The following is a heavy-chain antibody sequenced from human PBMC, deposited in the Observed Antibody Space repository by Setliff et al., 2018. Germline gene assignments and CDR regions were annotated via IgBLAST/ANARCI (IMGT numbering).Heavy chain of an antibody. Sequence: GGSLRLSCAASGFTFSASTMNWVRQAPGKGLEWVSSISGSSSNFIYYADSVKGRFTISRDNAKNSLFLQMDNLRAEDTAVYYCTTVGLRGPFGWGQGTLVTVS. V-gene: IGHV3-21*03. CDR3: TTVGLRGPFG. CDR1: GFTFSAST. D-gene: IGHD3-10*01. CDR2: ISGSSSNFI. J-gene: IGHJ4*02.